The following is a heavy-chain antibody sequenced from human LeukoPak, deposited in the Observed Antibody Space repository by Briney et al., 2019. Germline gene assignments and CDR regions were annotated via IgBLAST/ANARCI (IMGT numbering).Heavy chain of an antibody. CDR2: ISGSGGST. V-gene: IGHV3-23*01. D-gene: IGHD3-9*01. Sequence: GGSLRLSCAASGFTFSSYAMSWVRQAPGKGLEWVSAISGSGGSTYYADSVKGRFSISRDNSKNTLYLQMNSLRAEDTAVYYCAKAQDILTGYFDYWGQGTLVTVSS. CDR1: GFTFSSYA. J-gene: IGHJ4*02. CDR3: AKAQDILTGYFDY.